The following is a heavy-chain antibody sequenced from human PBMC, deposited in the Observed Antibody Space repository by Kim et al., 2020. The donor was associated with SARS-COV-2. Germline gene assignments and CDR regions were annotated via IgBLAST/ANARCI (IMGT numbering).Heavy chain of an antibody. Sequence: SETLSLTCTVSGGSISSYYWSWIRQPPGKGLEWIGYIYYSGSTNYNPSLKSRVTISVDTSKNQFSLKLSSVTAADTAEYYSARGWFGELEYSFEYWGQGT. CDR1: GGSISSYY. CDR2: IYYSGST. D-gene: IGHD3-10*01. CDR3: ARGWFGELEYSFEY. J-gene: IGHJ4*02. V-gene: IGHV4-59*13.